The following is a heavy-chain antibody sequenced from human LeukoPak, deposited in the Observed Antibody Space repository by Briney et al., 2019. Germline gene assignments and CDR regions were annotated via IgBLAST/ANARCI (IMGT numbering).Heavy chain of an antibody. J-gene: IGHJ3*01. CDR3: AKDPTMWFGELLS. Sequence: GGSLRLSCAASGFTFSSYGMHWVRQAPGKRLEWVAVISYDGSNKYYADSVKGRFTISRDNSKNTLYLQMNSLRAEDTAVYYCAKDPTMWFGELLSWGQGTMVTVSS. CDR1: GFTFSSYG. D-gene: IGHD3-10*01. V-gene: IGHV3-30*18. CDR2: ISYDGSNK.